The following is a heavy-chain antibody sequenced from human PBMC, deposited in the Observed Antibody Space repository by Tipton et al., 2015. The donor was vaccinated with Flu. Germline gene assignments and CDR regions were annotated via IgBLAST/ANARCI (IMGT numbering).Heavy chain of an antibody. CDR1: GFTFSSYW. J-gene: IGHJ2*01. CDR3: ARPPEFSSGRNVGYFDL. V-gene: IGHV3-7*01. CDR2: IKEDGSAK. D-gene: IGHD6-19*01. Sequence: SLRLSCAASGFTFSSYWMNWVRQAPGKGLEWVANIKEDGSAKFYMDSVKGRFTISRDSAKNSLYLQMNSLRVEDTAFYYCARPPEFSSGRNVGYFDLWGRGTLVTVSS.